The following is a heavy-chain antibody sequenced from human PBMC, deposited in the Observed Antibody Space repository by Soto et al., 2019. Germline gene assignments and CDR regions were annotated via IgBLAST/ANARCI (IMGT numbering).Heavy chain of an antibody. Sequence: PSETLSLTCAVSGGSFGSSAYYWGWIRQAPGKGLEWIGSINYIGTTYYNPSLKSRVTISVDTSKNHFSLKLSSVTAADTALYYCSRRAPEGFDPWGQGTLVTVSS. V-gene: IGHV4-39*02. CDR3: SRRAPEGFDP. CDR2: INYIGTT. CDR1: GGSFGSSAYY. J-gene: IGHJ5*02.